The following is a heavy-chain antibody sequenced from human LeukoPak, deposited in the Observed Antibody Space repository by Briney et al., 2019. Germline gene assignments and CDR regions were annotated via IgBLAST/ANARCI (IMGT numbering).Heavy chain of an antibody. Sequence: GGSLRLSCAVSGFTFRIYWMSWVRQAPGKGLEWVANIKEDGSEKYYVDSVKGRFTISRDNAKNSLYLQMNSLRAEDTAVYYCARVGNSYYYYYVDVWGKGTTVTVSS. D-gene: IGHD1-7*01. CDR1: GFTFRIYW. CDR3: ARVGNSYYYYYVDV. J-gene: IGHJ6*03. CDR2: IKEDGSEK. V-gene: IGHV3-7*01.